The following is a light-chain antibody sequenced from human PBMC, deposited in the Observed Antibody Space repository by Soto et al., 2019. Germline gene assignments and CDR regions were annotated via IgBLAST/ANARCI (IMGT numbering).Light chain of an antibody. CDR2: GAS. Sequence: ETVMTQSPATLSVSPGERTTLSCRASQSVSSNLAWYQQRPGQAPRLLIYGASTRATGIPARFSGSGSGTEFTLTTSSLQSEDLAVYYCQQYKNWPLTFGGGTKV. V-gene: IGKV3-15*01. CDR3: QQYKNWPLT. CDR1: QSVSSN. J-gene: IGKJ4*01.